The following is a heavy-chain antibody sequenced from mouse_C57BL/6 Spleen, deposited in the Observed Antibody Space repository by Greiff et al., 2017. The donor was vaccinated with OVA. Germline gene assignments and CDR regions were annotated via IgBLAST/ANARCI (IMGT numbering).Heavy chain of an antibody. J-gene: IGHJ4*01. CDR1: GYTFTSYW. Sequence: QVQLQQPGAELVRPGTSVKLSCKASGYTFTSYWMHWVKQRPGQGLGWIGVIDPSDSYTNYNQKFKGKATLTVDTSSSTAYMQLSSLTSEDSAVYYCARYGYYDAMDYWGQGTSVTVSS. CDR3: ARYGYYDAMDY. CDR2: IDPSDSYT. D-gene: IGHD1-2*01. V-gene: IGHV1-59*01.